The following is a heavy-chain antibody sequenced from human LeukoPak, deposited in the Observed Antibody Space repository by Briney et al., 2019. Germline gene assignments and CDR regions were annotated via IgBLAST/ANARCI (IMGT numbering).Heavy chain of an antibody. J-gene: IGHJ4*02. V-gene: IGHV4-59*11. D-gene: IGHD5-18*01. CDR2: MFDSVNT. Sequence: SATLSLTCTVSPGSINTHFWSWLRQPPGGGLEWIGYMFDSVNTKDNPSLKSRVTLSADTSKNQYSLRLSSVTAADTAVYYCATIKRGNIYGYFDFWGQGILVTVSS. CDR3: ATIKRGNIYGYFDF. CDR1: PGSINTHF.